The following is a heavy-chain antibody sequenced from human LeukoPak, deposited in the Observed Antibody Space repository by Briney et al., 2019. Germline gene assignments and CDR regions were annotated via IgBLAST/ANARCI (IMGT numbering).Heavy chain of an antibody. Sequence: GGSLRLSCAASGFTFSSYAMSWVRQAPGKGLEWVSVISGSGDRTYYADSVKGRFTISRDNSKKTLYLQMNSLRAEDTAVYYCAKRVTGTTRYFDSWSQGTLVTVSS. J-gene: IGHJ4*02. D-gene: IGHD1-20*01. CDR2: ISGSGDRT. CDR1: GFTFSSYA. CDR3: AKRVTGTTRYFDS. V-gene: IGHV3-23*01.